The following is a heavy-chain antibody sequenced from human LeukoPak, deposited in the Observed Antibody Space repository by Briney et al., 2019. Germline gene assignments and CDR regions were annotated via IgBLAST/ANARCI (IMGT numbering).Heavy chain of an antibody. Sequence: ASVKVSCKASGYTFTSYYMHWVRQAPGQGLEWMGIINPSGGSTSYAQKFQGRVTVTRDMSTSTVYMELSSLRSEDTAVYYCARAAPNYYDSSGDWFDPWGQGTLVTVSS. D-gene: IGHD3-22*01. CDR1: GYTFTSYY. J-gene: IGHJ5*02. V-gene: IGHV1-46*01. CDR2: INPSGGST. CDR3: ARAAPNYYDSSGDWFDP.